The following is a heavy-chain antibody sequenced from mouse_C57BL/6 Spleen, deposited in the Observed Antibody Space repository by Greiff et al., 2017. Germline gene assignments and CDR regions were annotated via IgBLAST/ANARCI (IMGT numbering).Heavy chain of an antibody. CDR1: GYTFTSYG. Sequence: QVQLKESGAELARPGASVKLSCKASGYTFTSYGISWVKQRTGQGLEWIGEIDPRSGNTYYNEKFKGKATLTADKSSSTAYMELRSLTSEGYAVYFCARQDYYGSRDWYFDVWGTGTTVTVSS. D-gene: IGHD1-1*01. CDR2: IDPRSGNT. J-gene: IGHJ1*03. CDR3: ARQDYYGSRDWYFDV. V-gene: IGHV1-81*01.